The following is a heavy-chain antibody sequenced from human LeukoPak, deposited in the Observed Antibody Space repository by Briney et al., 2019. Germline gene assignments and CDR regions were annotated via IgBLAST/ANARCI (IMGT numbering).Heavy chain of an antibody. CDR3: ARGPGVLRYFDWLLSFDAFDI. D-gene: IGHD3-9*01. V-gene: IGHV4-39*07. J-gene: IGHJ3*02. CDR2: IYYSGST. Sequence: PSETLSLTCTVSGGSISSSSYYWGWIRQPPGKGLEWIGSIYYSGSTYYNPSLKSRVTISVDTSKNQFSLKLSSVTAADTAVYYCARGPGVLRYFDWLLSFDAFDIWGQGTMVTVSS. CDR1: GGSISSSSYY.